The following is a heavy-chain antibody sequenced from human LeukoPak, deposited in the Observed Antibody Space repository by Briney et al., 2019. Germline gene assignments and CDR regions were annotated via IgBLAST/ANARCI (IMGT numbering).Heavy chain of an antibody. CDR1: GFTFTNYG. J-gene: IGHJ4*02. CDR3: AKARVTHAWEIVYYDY. CDR2: TSYDGTKE. V-gene: IGHV3-30*18. Sequence: GGSLRLSCAASGFTFTNYGMHWVRQAPGKGLEWVAVTSYDGTKEHYADSVKGRFTISRDNSRDTVFLQMNSLTEGDTAVYFCAKARVTHAWEIVYYDYWGQGAQVTVSS. D-gene: IGHD1-26*01.